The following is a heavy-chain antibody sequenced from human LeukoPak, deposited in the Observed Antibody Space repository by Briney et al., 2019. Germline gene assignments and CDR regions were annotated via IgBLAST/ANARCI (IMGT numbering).Heavy chain of an antibody. J-gene: IGHJ5*02. CDR3: ARGMSSGSRYGFDP. Sequence: GGSLRLSCAASGFTLRNYNMDWVRQAPGKGLEWLSFISGNSRTIYYADSVKGRFTISRDNGKNSLYLQMNSLRAEDTAVYYCARGMSSGSRYGFDPWGQGNLVTVSS. D-gene: IGHD6-19*01. CDR2: ISGNSRTI. V-gene: IGHV3-48*01. CDR1: GFTLRNYN.